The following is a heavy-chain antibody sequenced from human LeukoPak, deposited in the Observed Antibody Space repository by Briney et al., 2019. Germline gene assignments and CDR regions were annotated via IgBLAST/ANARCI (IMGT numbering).Heavy chain of an antibody. CDR1: GFTFISYG. CDR2: IRYDGSNK. V-gene: IGHV3-30*02. Sequence: GGSLRLSCAASGFTFISYGMHWVRQAPGKGLEWVTFIRYDGSNKYYADSVKGRFIISRDNSKNTLYLQMNSLRAEDTAVYYCASYRSGSLDYWGQGTLVTVSS. D-gene: IGHD1-26*01. CDR3: ASYRSGSLDY. J-gene: IGHJ4*02.